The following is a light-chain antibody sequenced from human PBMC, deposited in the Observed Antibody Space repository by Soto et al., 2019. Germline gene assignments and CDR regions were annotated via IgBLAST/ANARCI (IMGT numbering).Light chain of an antibody. CDR1: QSVNNN. CDR3: QEYNTWPWT. CDR2: GAS. V-gene: IGKV3-15*01. J-gene: IGKJ1*01. Sequence: EVVWAQSPATLSVSPGERATLSCRASQSVNNNLAWYQQKLGQAPRVLIYGASTRATGIPARFTGSGSGTEFILTITSLQSEDSAVYYCQEYNTWPWTFGQGTKVDI.